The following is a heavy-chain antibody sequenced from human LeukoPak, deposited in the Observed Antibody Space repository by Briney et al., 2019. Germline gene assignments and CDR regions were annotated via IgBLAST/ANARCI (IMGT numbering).Heavy chain of an antibody. CDR3: ARQGGSYYGY. V-gene: IGHV4-59*08. Sequence: SETLSLTCTVSGGSISSYYWSWIRQPPGKGLEWIGYIYYSGSTNYNPSLKSRVTISVDTSKNQFSLKMSSVTAADTAVYYCARQGGSYYGYWGQGTLVTVSS. CDR2: IYYSGST. D-gene: IGHD1-26*01. J-gene: IGHJ4*02. CDR1: GGSISSYY.